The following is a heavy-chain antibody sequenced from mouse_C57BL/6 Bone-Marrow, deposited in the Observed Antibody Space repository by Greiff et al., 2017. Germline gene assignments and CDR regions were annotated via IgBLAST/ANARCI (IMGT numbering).Heavy chain of an antibody. Sequence: EVQLQQSGPVLVKPGASVKMSCKASGYTFTDYYMHWVKQSHGKSLEWIGVINPYNGGTSYNQKFKGKATLTVDKSSSTAYMELNGLTSEDSAVYYCARCSSYWYFDDWGTGATGTVSS. CDR2: INPYNGGT. CDR1: GYTFTDYY. D-gene: IGHD1-1*01. J-gene: IGHJ1*03. V-gene: IGHV1-19*01. CDR3: ARCSSYWYFDD.